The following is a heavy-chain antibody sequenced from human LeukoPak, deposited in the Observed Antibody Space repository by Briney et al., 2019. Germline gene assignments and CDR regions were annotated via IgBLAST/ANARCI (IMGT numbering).Heavy chain of an antibody. V-gene: IGHV4-59*11. CDR2: ITNSGTT. Sequence: SETLSLTCNVSGESISSHYWSWTRQSPGKGLEWIGYITNSGTTKFNPSLKSRVTISRDTSKNQISLKLSSVTAADTAVYYCARNLWFGEYYMDVWGKGTTVTISS. CDR1: GESISSHY. CDR3: ARNLWFGEYYMDV. D-gene: IGHD3-10*01. J-gene: IGHJ6*03.